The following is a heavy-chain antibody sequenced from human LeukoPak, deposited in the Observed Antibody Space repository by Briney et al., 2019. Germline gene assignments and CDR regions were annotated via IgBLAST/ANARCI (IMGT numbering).Heavy chain of an antibody. CDR1: GGSFSGYY. J-gene: IGHJ2*01. Sequence: SETLSLTCAVYGGSFSGYYWSWIRQPPGKGLEWIGYIYYSGSTYYNPSLKSRVTISVDTSKNQFSLKLSSVTAADTAVYYCARDRYSSSSWRQENNWYFDLRGRGTLVTVSS. CDR3: ARDRYSSSSWRQENNWYFDL. CDR2: IYYSGST. D-gene: IGHD6-13*01. V-gene: IGHV4-30-4*08.